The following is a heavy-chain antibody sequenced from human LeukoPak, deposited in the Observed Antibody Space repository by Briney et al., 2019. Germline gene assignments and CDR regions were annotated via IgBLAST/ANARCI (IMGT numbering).Heavy chain of an antibody. CDR2: ISSSGSTI. Sequence: GGSLRLSCEASGFTFSNYAMNWVRQAPGKGLEWVSYISSSGSTIYYADSVKGRFTISRDNAKNSLYLQMNSLRAEDTAVYYCAELGITMIGGVWGKGTTVTISS. D-gene: IGHD3-10*02. CDR3: AELGITMIGGV. V-gene: IGHV3-48*03. J-gene: IGHJ6*04. CDR1: GFTFSNYA.